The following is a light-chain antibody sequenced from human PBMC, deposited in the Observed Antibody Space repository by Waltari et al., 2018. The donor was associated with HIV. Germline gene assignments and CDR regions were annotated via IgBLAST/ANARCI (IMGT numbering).Light chain of an antibody. CDR1: QSVLSTTRNVNY. CDR3: QQYYSPPRT. V-gene: IGKV4-1*01. Sequence: DTVLTQSPDSLTVSLGERATINCKASQSVLSTTRNVNYLAWYQQKPGHPPKLLISWASGRRSGVPDRFSGGGSGTDFTLTISSLQAEDVAVYYCQQYYSPPRTFGHGTKLEI. J-gene: IGKJ2*01. CDR2: WAS.